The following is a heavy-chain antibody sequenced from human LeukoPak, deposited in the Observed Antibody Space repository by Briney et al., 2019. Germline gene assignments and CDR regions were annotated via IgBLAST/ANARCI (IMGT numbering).Heavy chain of an antibody. CDR3: AKGHPAIAVVSQRYHPAGLVDY. J-gene: IGHJ4*02. V-gene: IGHV3-23*01. Sequence: GGSLTLSCAASGFSFSNYSMTSVPHAPGKGLESASTISGSGTGTYYTDSVKTRFTISSNNSKNTLYLQMNSLRSQATAVYYCAKGHPAIAVVSQRYHPAGLVDYWGQGTLVTVSS. CDR2: ISGSGTGT. CDR1: GFSFSNYS. D-gene: IGHD6-19*01.